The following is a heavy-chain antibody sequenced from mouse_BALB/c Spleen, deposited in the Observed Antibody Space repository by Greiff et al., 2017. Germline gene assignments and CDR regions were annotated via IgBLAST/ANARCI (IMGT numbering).Heavy chain of an antibody. CDR3: VTTVVEDWYFDV. CDR2: IRSKSNNYAT. CDR1: GFTFNTYA. V-gene: IGHV10-1*02. D-gene: IGHD1-1*01. J-gene: IGHJ1*01. Sequence: DVQLVESGGGLVQPKGSLKLSCAASGFTFNTYAMNWVRQAPGKGLEWVARIRSKSNNYATYYADSVKDRFTISRDDSQSMLYLQMNNLKTEDTAMYYCVTTVVEDWYFDVWGAGTTVTVSS.